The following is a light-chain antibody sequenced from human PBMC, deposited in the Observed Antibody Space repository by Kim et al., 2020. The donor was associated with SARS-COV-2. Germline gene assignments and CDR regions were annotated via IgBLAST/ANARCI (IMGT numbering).Light chain of an antibody. CDR3: ATWDDSLSGWV. CDR2: RNN. V-gene: IGLV1-47*01. J-gene: IGLJ3*02. CDR1: SSNLQYTC. Sequence: GQRVNISCSGSSSNLQYTCVYWYQQLPGTAPKLVIYRNNQRPSWVPDRFSGSKSGTSASLAISGLRSEDEADYYCATWDDSLSGWVFGGGTQLTVL.